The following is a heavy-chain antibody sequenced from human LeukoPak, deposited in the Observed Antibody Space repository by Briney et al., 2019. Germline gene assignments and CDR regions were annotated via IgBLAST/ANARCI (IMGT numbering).Heavy chain of an antibody. CDR2: IRYDGSNK. V-gene: IGHV3-30*02. CDR1: RFTFSSYG. CDR3: AKDGDGYYGSGSYSEY. Sequence: GGSLRLSCAASRFTFSSYGMHWVRQAPGKGLVWVAFIRYDGSNKYYTDSVKGRFTISRDNSNNTLYLQMNSLRAEDTAVYYCAKDGDGYYGSGSYSEYWGQGTLVTASS. J-gene: IGHJ4*02. D-gene: IGHD3-10*01.